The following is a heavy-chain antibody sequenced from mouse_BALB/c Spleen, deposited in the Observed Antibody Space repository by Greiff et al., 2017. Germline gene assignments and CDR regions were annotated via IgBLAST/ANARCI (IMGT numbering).Heavy chain of an antibody. CDR3: ARQDYGSSSFAY. Sequence: EVQRVESGGGLVKPGGSLKLSCAASGFAFSSYDMSWVRQTPEKRLEWVAYISSGGGSTYYPDTVKGRFTISRDNAKNTLYLQMSSLKSEDTAMYYCARQDYGSSSFAYWGQGTLVTVSA. J-gene: IGHJ3*01. CDR1: GFAFSSYD. D-gene: IGHD1-1*01. CDR2: ISSGGGST. V-gene: IGHV5-12-1*01.